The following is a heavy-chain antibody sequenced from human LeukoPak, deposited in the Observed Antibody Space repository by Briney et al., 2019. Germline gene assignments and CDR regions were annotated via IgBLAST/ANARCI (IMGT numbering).Heavy chain of an antibody. V-gene: IGHV4-34*01. CDR2: INHSGST. CDR3: ASPRGYSYGYFDY. D-gene: IGHD5-18*01. CDR1: GGSFSGYY. Sequence: SETLSLTCAVYGGSFSGYYWSWIRQPPGKGLEWIGEINHSGSTNYNPSLKSRVTISVDTSKNQFSLKLSSVTAADTAVYYCASPRGYSYGYFDYWGQGTPVTVSS. J-gene: IGHJ4*02.